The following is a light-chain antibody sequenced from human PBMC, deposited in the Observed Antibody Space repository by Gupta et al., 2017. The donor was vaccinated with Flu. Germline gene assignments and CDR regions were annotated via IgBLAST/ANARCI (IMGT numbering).Light chain of an antibody. CDR2: DAS. J-gene: IGKJ2*01. CDR1: QDNSNY. CDR3: QQYDNLYT. Sequence: SPSSLSASGGDRVTITCQARQDNSNYVKWHQQKPGKAPKLMNYDASKLERGVPSRFSGRGAGTDFTFTSSRVQHEDIATYYCQQYDNLYTFGQGTKLEIK. V-gene: IGKV1-33*01.